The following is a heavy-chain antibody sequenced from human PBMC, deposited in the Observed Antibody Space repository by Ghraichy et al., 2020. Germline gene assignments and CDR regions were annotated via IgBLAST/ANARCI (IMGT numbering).Heavy chain of an antibody. V-gene: IGHV3-7*01. J-gene: IGHJ4*02. CDR2: IKSARSDS. D-gene: IGHD4-11*01. CDR1: GFTFSRHW. Sequence: GESLNISCAASGFTFSRHWMSWVRQAPGKGLEWVASIKSARSDSFYMDSVTGRVTISRDNAENSVSLEMTSLRVEDTAVYYCSRDPSADYKYGGTDYWGRGTLVSVSS. CDR3: SRDPSADYKYGGTDY.